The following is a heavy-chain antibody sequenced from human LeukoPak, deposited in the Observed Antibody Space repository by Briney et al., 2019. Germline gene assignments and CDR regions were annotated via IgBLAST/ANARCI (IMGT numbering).Heavy chain of an antibody. CDR3: ASAGSYGDYVNYYYYYMDV. D-gene: IGHD4-17*01. Sequence: PGGSLRLSCAASGFTFVDYAMRWVRHAPGKGLEWVLGLNWSGGGPNCADSVKGRFTIPRDNAKNSLYLQMNPLKVEDTALYYCASAGSYGDYVNYYYYYMDVWGKGTTVTVSS. J-gene: IGHJ6*03. CDR2: LNWSGGGP. V-gene: IGHV3-20*04. CDR1: GFTFVDYA.